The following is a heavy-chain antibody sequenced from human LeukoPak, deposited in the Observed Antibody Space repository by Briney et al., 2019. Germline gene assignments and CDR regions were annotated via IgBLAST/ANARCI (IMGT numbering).Heavy chain of an antibody. Sequence: GGSLRLSCAASGFTVSDSFMTWVRQAPGKGLEWVSVIYVAGSTYYADSVKGRFTVSRDNSKNTLYLQMNSLRADDTAVYYCARALDSWGQGTLVTVSS. V-gene: IGHV3-53*01. CDR3: ARALDS. J-gene: IGHJ4*02. CDR1: GFTVSDSF. CDR2: IYVAGST.